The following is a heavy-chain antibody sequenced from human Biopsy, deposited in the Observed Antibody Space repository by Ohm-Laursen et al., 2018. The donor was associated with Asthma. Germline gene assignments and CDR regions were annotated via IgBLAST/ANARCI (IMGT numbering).Heavy chain of an antibody. CDR2: ISWNSGNI. D-gene: IGHD3-22*01. CDR1: GFSFDDCA. Sequence: SLRLSCAASGFSFDDCAMHWVRQAPGKGLEWVSSISWNSGNIDYADSVKGRFTISRDNAKNSLYLQMQSLRPENTAFYYCAKSADYYDSTDYLDFWGRGTLVTVSS. V-gene: IGHV3-9*01. CDR3: AKSADYYDSTDYLDF. J-gene: IGHJ4*01.